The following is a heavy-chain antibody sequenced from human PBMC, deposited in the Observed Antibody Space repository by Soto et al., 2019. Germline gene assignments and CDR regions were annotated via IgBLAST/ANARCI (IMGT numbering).Heavy chain of an antibody. CDR2: ISDDGTNK. D-gene: IGHD3-9*01. J-gene: IGHJ4*02. CDR1: GFTFSSYA. CDR3: ARDGSYYDVLTEHYFDV. V-gene: IGHV3-30*04. Sequence: QVQLVESGGCVVQPGRSLRLSCAASGFTFSSYAMHWVRQAPGKGLEWVAVISDDGTNKDYADSVKGRFTISRDKSKSTLELQMDSLRPEDTAVYYCARDGSYYDVLTEHYFDVWGQGTLVSVSA.